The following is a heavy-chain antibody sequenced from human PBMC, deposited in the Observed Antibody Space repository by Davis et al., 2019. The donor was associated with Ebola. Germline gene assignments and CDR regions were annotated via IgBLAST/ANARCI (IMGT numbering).Heavy chain of an antibody. V-gene: IGHV4-30-4*07. CDR1: GGSISSGGYS. J-gene: IGHJ6*03. CDR3: ARDRGYCSSTSCLYYYYYMDV. D-gene: IGHD2-2*01. CDR2: IHISGST. Sequence: LRLSCAVSGGSISSGGYSWSWIRQPAGKGLEWIGRIHISGSTYYNPSLKSRVTISVDTSKNQFSLKLSSVTAADTAVYYCARDRGYCSSTSCLYYYYYMDVWGKGTTVTVSS.